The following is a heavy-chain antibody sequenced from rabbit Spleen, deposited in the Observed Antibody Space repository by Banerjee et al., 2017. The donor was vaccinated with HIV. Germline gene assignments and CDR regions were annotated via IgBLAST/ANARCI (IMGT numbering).Heavy chain of an antibody. CDR3: ARDIGAVYAFNL. CDR2: IDTYDGVT. Sequence: QEQLEESGGGLVKPEGSLTLTCKASGFDLNTYYYMCWVRQAPGKGLEWIACIDTYDGVTYYASWVISRFTISKTSSTTVTLQMTSLTAADTATYFCARDIGAVYAFNLWGPGTLVTVS. CDR1: GFDLNTYYY. D-gene: IGHD4-2*01. J-gene: IGHJ4*01. V-gene: IGHV1S45*01.